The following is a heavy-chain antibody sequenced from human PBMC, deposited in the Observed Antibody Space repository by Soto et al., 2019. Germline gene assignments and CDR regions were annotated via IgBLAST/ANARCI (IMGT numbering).Heavy chain of an antibody. CDR2: IGTAGDT. J-gene: IGHJ4*02. D-gene: IGHD2-15*01. CDR1: GFTFSGFD. CDR3: ARGQEVGAHFFDS. V-gene: IGHV3-13*01. Sequence: GGSLRLSCEASGFTFSGFDMHWVRQPTGKGLEWVSTIGTAGDTYYAVSVRGRFTISRDNAKNSLSLQMNSLRAGDTAVYFCARGQEVGAHFFDSWGQGTQVTVSS.